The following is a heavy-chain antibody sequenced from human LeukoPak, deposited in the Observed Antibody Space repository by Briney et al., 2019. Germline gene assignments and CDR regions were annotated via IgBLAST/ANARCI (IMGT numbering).Heavy chain of an antibody. D-gene: IGHD1-26*01. V-gene: IGHV1-46*01. CDR2: INPSGGST. CDR1: GYTFTGYY. Sequence: ASVKVSCNASGYTFTGYYMHWVREAPAQGLEWMGIINPSGGSTSYAQKFQGRVTMTRDTSTSTVYMELSSLRSEDTAVYYCAVPTGRWELDADFDYWGQGTLVTVSS. J-gene: IGHJ4*02. CDR3: AVPTGRWELDADFDY.